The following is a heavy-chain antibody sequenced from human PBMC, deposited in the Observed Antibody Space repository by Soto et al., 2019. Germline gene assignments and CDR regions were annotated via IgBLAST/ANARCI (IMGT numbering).Heavy chain of an antibody. D-gene: IGHD6-13*01. CDR2: ISGSGGST. CDR1: GFTFSSYS. J-gene: IGHJ4*02. V-gene: IGHV3-23*01. Sequence: PGGSLRLSCAASGFTFSSYSMNWVRQAPGKGLEWVSAISGSGGSTYYADSVKGRFTISRDNSKNTLYLQMNSLRAEDTAVYYCAKDIAAAGYYFDYWGQGTLVTVSS. CDR3: AKDIAAAGYYFDY.